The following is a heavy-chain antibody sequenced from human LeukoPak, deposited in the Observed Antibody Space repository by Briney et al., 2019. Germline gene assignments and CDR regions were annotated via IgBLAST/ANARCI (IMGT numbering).Heavy chain of an antibody. CDR1: GFSFSGFS. CDR3: ARPRGCGSARCNNFDY. J-gene: IGHJ4*02. V-gene: IGHV3-7*01. CDR2: MNEYGSEI. Sequence: SGGSLRLSCAVSGFSFSGFSMSWVRQAPGKGLEWVAKMNEYGSEIFYVDSVKGRFTISRDNSKNSLYLQMDNLRAEDTAVYYCARPRGCGSARCNNFDYWGQGTLVTVSS. D-gene: IGHD2-2*01.